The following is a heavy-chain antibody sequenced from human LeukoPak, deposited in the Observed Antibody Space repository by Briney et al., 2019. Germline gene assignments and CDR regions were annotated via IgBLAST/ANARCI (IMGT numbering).Heavy chain of an antibody. Sequence: SETLSLTCTVSGGSISSSSYYWGWIRQPPGKGLEWIGSVYYTGASYYNPSLKSRVTISIDTSKNHFSLNLTSVTAADAAVYYCARGGPDYSNYEWFDPWGQGTLVTVSS. J-gene: IGHJ5*02. D-gene: IGHD4-11*01. CDR3: ARGGPDYSNYEWFDP. CDR2: VYYTGAS. V-gene: IGHV4-39*07. CDR1: GGSISSSSYY.